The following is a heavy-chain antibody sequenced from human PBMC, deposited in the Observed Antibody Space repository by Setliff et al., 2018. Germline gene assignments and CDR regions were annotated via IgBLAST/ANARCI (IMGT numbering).Heavy chain of an antibody. CDR3: ARVGPSQGIAVATYFFDY. J-gene: IGHJ4*02. CDR1: TFTFSKYA. V-gene: IGHV3-23*01. Sequence: GGSLRLSCVASTFTFSKYAITWVRQAPGKGLEWVSSIGASGDRTSYADSVKGRFTISRDNAKNSLYLQMNSRRVEDTAFFYCARVGPSQGIAVATYFFDYWGQGTLVTVSS. CDR2: IGASGDRT. D-gene: IGHD6-19*01.